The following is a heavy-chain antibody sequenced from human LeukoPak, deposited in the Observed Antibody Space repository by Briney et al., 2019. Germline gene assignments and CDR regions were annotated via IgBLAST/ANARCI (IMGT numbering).Heavy chain of an antibody. Sequence: GASVKVSCKASGYTFTGYYMHWVRQAPGQGLEWMGWINPNSGGTNYAQKFQGWVTMTRDTSISTAYMELSRLRSDDTAVYYCARGVVVPAATNWYFDLWGRGTLVTVSS. CDR2: INPNSGGT. CDR3: ARGVVVPAATNWYFDL. J-gene: IGHJ2*01. CDR1: GYTFTGYY. D-gene: IGHD2-2*01. V-gene: IGHV1-2*04.